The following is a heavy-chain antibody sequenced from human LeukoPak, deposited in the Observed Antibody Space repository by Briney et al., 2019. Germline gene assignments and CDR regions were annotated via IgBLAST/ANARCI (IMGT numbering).Heavy chain of an antibody. V-gene: IGHV1-46*01. J-gene: IGHJ4*02. Sequence: ASVKVSCKASGYTFINYYVHWVRQAPGQGLQWLGMINPSGGSTVYAQMLQGRLTMTTDMSTRTVYMELNSLTSEDTAVYYCARRSGIAVAGAFDYWGQGTLVTVSS. CDR1: GYTFINYY. CDR2: INPSGGST. D-gene: IGHD6-19*01. CDR3: ARRSGIAVAGAFDY.